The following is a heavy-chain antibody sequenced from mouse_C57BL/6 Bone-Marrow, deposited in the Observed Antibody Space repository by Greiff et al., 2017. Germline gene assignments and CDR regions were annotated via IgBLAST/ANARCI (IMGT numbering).Heavy chain of an antibody. CDR1: GYTFTSYW. J-gene: IGHJ3*01. D-gene: IGHD2-3*01. CDR2: IYPGSGST. CDR3: AREGIYDGYSFAY. Sequence: QVQLQQPGAELVKPGASVKMSCKASGYTFTSYWITWVKQRPGQGLEWIGDIYPGSGSTNYNEKFKSKATLTVDTSSSTAYMQLSSLTSEDSAVYYCAREGIYDGYSFAYWGQGTLVTVSA. V-gene: IGHV1-55*01.